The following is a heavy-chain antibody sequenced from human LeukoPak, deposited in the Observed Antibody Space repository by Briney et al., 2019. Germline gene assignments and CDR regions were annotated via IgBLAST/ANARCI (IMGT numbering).Heavy chain of an antibody. J-gene: IGHJ5*02. CDR3: ARLIQHNWFDP. CDR2: IYYSGST. Sequence: SETLSLTCTVSGGSISGYYWSWIRQPPGKGLEWIGYIYYSGSTNYNPSLKSRVTISVDTSKNQFSLKLSSVTAADTAVYYCARLIQHNWFDPWGQGTLVTVSS. V-gene: IGHV4-59*08. D-gene: IGHD5-18*01. CDR1: GGSISGYY.